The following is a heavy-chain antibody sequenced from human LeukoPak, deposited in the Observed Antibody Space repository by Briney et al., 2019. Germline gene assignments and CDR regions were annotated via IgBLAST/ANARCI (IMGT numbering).Heavy chain of an antibody. CDR3: ARDSGLNPKRSEYFQH. J-gene: IGHJ1*01. CDR2: ISNNSGYI. V-gene: IGHV3-21*04. CDR1: GFTFSSYC. D-gene: IGHD3-16*01. Sequence: GGSLRLSCAASGFTFSSYCMNWVRQAPGKGLEWVSSISNNSGYIYYADSLEGRFTISRDNAKNSLYLQMNSLRAEDMAVYYCARDSGLNPKRSEYFQHWGQGILVTVSS.